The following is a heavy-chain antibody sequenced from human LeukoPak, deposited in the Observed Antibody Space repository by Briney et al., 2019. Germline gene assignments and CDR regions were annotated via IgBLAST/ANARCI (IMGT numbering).Heavy chain of an antibody. D-gene: IGHD1-1*01. Sequence: SETLSLTCAVYGGSFSGYYWSWIRQPPGKGLEWIGEINHSGSTNYNPSLKSRVTISVDTSKNQFSLKLSSVTAADTAVYYCASERTTGFDPWGQGTLATVSS. V-gene: IGHV4-34*01. CDR2: INHSGST. J-gene: IGHJ5*02. CDR1: GGSFSGYY. CDR3: ASERTTGFDP.